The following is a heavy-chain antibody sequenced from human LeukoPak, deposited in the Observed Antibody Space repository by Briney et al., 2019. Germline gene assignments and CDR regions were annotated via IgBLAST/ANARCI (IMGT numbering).Heavy chain of an antibody. CDR2: INSDGSEG. CDR3: ARSSYSSSSSV. Sequence: GGSLRLSCAASGFTFSGFWMSWSRQAPGKGLEWVASINSDGSEGYYADVVKGRFTISRDNAKNSLYLQINSLRAEDTAVYYCARSSYSSSSSVWGQGTMVTVSS. D-gene: IGHD6-6*01. J-gene: IGHJ3*01. V-gene: IGHV3-7*03. CDR1: GFTFSGFW.